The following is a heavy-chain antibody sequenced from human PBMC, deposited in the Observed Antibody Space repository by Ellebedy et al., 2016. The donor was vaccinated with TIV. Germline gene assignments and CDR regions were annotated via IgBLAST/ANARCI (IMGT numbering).Heavy chain of an antibody. D-gene: IGHD3-10*01. CDR1: GFTFSSYA. CDR2: ISYDGSNK. Sequence: GESLKISXAASGFTFSSYAMHWVRQAPGKGLEWVAVISYDGSNKYYADSVKGRFTISRDNSKNTLYLQMNSLRAEDTAVYYCARGTRNSGSYSALLGYWGQGTLVTVSS. V-gene: IGHV3-30-3*01. CDR3: ARGTRNSGSYSALLGY. J-gene: IGHJ4*02.